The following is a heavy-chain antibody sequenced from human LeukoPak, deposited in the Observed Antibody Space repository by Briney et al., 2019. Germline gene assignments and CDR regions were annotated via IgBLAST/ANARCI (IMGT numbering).Heavy chain of an antibody. D-gene: IGHD6-19*01. CDR2: ITSSSSTI. V-gene: IGHV3-48*03. CDR1: GFTFRNYK. CDR3: ARGPSVGSGWSPDY. J-gene: IGHJ4*02. Sequence: PGGSLRLSCAASGFTFRNYKMNWVRQAPGKGLEWVSYITSSSSTIYYADSVKGRFTISRDNAKNSLYLQMNSLRAEDTAVYYCARGPSVGSGWSPDYWGQGTLVTVSS.